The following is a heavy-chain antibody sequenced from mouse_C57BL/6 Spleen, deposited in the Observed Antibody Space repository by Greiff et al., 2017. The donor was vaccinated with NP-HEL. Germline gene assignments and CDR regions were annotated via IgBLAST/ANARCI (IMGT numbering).Heavy chain of an antibody. J-gene: IGHJ4*01. CDR2: INPNNGGT. Sequence: VQLQQSGPELVKPGASVKIPCKASGYTFTDYNMDWVKQSHGKSLEWIGDINPNNGGTIYNQKFKGKATLTVDKSSSTAYMELRSLTSEDTAVYYCAREFHYYGSSYYAMDYWGQGTSVTVSS. D-gene: IGHD1-1*01. V-gene: IGHV1-18*01. CDR3: AREFHYYGSSYYAMDY. CDR1: GYTFTDYN.